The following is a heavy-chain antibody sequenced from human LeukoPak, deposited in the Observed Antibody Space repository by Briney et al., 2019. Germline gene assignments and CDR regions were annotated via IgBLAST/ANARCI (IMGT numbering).Heavy chain of an antibody. V-gene: IGHV5-51*01. Sequence: GESLKISCKCSGYPFTTYWIGWVRQMPGKGREWVGIIYPGDSDPRYSPSFQGQVTISADKSISTAYLQWSSLKASDSAMYYCARHGLGSSWFGFDYWGQGTLVTVSS. CDR1: GYPFTTYW. CDR3: ARHGLGSSWFGFDY. J-gene: IGHJ4*02. CDR2: IYPGDSDP. D-gene: IGHD6-13*01.